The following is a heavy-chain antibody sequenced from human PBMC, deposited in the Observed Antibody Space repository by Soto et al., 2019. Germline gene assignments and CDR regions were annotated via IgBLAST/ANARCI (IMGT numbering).Heavy chain of an antibody. J-gene: IGHJ5*02. CDR2: ISYSGNT. D-gene: IGHD3-10*01. Sequence: QVQLQESGPGLVKPSQTLSLTCTVSGGSVNVGDHYWSWIRQFPGRGLEWIGYISYSGNTYYNPSLKRRVTLSLDISKSQFSLKLASVTAADTAVYYCAREEVAYFGSGSHNWFDPWGQGTLVTVSS. V-gene: IGHV4-31*03. CDR1: GGSVNVGDHY. CDR3: AREEVAYFGSGSHNWFDP.